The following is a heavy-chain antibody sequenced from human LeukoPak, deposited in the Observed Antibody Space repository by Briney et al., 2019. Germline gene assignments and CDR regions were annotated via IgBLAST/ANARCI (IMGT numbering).Heavy chain of an antibody. V-gene: IGHV3-21*01. CDR1: GFTFSSYA. Sequence: GGSLRLFCAASGFTFSSYAMSWVRQAPGKGLEWVSSISSSSSYIYYADSVKGRFTISRDNAKNSLYLQMNSLRAEDTAVYYCARGTLGATDYWGQGTLVTVSS. J-gene: IGHJ4*02. CDR2: ISSSSSYI. D-gene: IGHD1-26*01. CDR3: ARGTLGATDY.